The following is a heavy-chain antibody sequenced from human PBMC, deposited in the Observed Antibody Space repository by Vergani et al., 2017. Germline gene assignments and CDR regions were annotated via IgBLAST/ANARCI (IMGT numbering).Heavy chain of an antibody. CDR2: IYSGGST. V-gene: IGHV3-66*02. CDR1: GFTFSSYA. J-gene: IGHJ6*02. CDR3: ARAYCSSTSCHPYYYGMDV. D-gene: IGHD2-2*01. Sequence: EVQLLESGGGLVQPGGSLRLSCAASGFTFSSYAMSWVRQAPGKGLEWVSAIYSGGSTYYADSVKGRFTISRDNSKNTLYLQMNSLRAEDTAVYYCARAYCSSTSCHPYYYGMDVWVQGTTVTVSS.